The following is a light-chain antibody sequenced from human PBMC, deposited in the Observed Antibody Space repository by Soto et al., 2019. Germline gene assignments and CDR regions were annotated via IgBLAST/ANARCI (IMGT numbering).Light chain of an antibody. CDR1: SSDVGGYNY. V-gene: IGLV2-14*01. Sequence: QSVLAQPASVSGSPGQSITISCTGTSSDVGGYNYVSWYQLHPGKAPKLIIYEVSHRPSGASNHFSGYKSGNTASLTISGLQAEHEADYYCISYTSTSTPCGFGTATKVTVL. J-gene: IGLJ1*01. CDR2: EVS. CDR3: ISYTSTSTPCG.